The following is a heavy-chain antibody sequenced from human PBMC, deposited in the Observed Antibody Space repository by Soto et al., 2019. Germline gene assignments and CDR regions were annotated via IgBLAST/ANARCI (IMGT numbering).Heavy chain of an antibody. Sequence: SVKVSCKASGGTFSSYAISWVRQAPGQGLEWMGGIIPIFGTANYAQKFQGRVTITADESTSTAYMELSSLRSEDTAVYYCASLNDIVVVVAAPYYFDYWGQGTLVTVSS. CDR2: IIPIFGTA. J-gene: IGHJ4*02. CDR1: GGTFSSYA. V-gene: IGHV1-69*13. CDR3: ASLNDIVVVVAAPYYFDY. D-gene: IGHD2-15*01.